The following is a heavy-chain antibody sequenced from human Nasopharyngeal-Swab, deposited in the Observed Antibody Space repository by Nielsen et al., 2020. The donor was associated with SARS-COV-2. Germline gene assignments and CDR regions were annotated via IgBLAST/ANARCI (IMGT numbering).Heavy chain of an antibody. V-gene: IGHV3-30*03. Sequence: RLAPGQGREWVAFIAPDASNEYYGDSVKGRFSISRDSSKNTLYLQMDSLRGEDTAVYYCARDAPAHYGAFYWGRGTLVTVSS. J-gene: IGHJ4*02. CDR2: IAPDASNE. CDR3: ARDAPAHYGAFY. D-gene: IGHD4-17*01.